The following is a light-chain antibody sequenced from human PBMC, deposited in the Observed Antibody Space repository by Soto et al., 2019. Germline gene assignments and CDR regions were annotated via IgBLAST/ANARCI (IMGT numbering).Light chain of an antibody. CDR2: DAS. CDR3: QESHHWPWT. CDR1: QSVSVK. J-gene: IGKJ1*01. V-gene: IGKV3-15*01. Sequence: EVLMAQSRATLSVSPGERWTRAWSASQSVSVKLAWYQQKPGQDHRLLIYDASTRATGITARFSGSGSGTEFNPTISSMQSEDFAAYYCQESHHWPWTFAQGTKVDI.